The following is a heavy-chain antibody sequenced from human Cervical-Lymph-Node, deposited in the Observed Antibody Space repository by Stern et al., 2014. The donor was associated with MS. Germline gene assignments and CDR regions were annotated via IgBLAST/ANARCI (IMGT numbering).Heavy chain of an antibody. Sequence: VQLVQSGPGLVKPSETLSLTCTVSGGSISGYFWSWIRQPPGKGLEWIGYVHYSGSTNHNPSLKSRVTISLDTSKNQFSLKLSSVTAADTAVYYCARARDSSLSSLDYWGQGTLVTVSS. CDR3: ARARDSSLSSLDY. J-gene: IGHJ4*02. CDR2: VHYSGST. D-gene: IGHD3-22*01. CDR1: GGSISGYF. V-gene: IGHV4-59*01.